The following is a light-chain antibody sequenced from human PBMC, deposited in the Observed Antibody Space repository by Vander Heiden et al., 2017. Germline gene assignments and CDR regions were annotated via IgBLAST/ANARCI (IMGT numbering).Light chain of an antibody. J-gene: IGKJ2*01. Sequence: IVMTQSPVTLSVSPGERATLSCRASESVSTNLAWYQQKPGQAPRLLIYHASIRAAGIPARFSGMGSGTEFTITISSLQYEDSAVYYCQQYHFWYTFGQGAKLEIK. CDR3: QQYHFWYT. V-gene: IGKV3-15*01. CDR2: HAS. CDR1: ESVSTN.